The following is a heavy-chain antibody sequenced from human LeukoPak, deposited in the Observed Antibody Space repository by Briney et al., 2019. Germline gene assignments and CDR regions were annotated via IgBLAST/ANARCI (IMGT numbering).Heavy chain of an antibody. CDR3: ARTSYSSSSVWFDP. CDR2: TYYSGST. D-gene: IGHD6-6*01. V-gene: IGHV4-59*11. Sequence: SETLSLTCTVSGGSISSHYWSWIRQPPGKGLEWIGYTYYSGSTNYNPSLKSRVTISVDTSKNQFSLKLSSVTAADTAVYYCARTSYSSSSVWFDPWGQGTLVTVSS. J-gene: IGHJ5*02. CDR1: GGSISSHY.